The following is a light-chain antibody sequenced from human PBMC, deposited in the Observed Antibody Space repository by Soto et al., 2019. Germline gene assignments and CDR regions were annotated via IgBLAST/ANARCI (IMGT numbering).Light chain of an antibody. CDR3: QQRSNWPLT. J-gene: IGKJ4*01. CDR2: DAS. V-gene: IGKV3-11*01. Sequence: EIVLTQSPATLSLSPGERATLSCRASQSVNTYLAWYQLKPGQAPRLLMYDASNRATGIPARFIGSGSGTDFTLTSSRLEPEDFAVYYCQQRSNWPLTFGGGTKVEIK. CDR1: QSVNTY.